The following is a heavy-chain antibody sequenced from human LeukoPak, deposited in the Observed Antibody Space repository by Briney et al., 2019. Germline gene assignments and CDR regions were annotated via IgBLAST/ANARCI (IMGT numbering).Heavy chain of an antibody. Sequence: PSGTLSPTRSVPLYSIRSGFLVGWVRPSPGEGLEWIGGIYHSGTTYYNPSLKTRVAISVDMSKNQFSLKLSSVTAADTAVYYCAKEGSHSSRDPFLPFDPWGQGTLVIVSS. D-gene: IGHD6-6*01. V-gene: IGHV4-38-2*02. CDR3: AKEGSHSSRDPFLPFDP. CDR2: IYHSGTT. J-gene: IGHJ5*02. CDR1: LYSIRSGFL.